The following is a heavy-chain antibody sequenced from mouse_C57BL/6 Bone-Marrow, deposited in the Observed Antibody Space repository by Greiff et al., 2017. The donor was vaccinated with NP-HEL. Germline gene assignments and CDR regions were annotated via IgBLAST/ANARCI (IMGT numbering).Heavy chain of an antibody. D-gene: IGHD1-1*01. Sequence: VQLQQPGAELVRPGTSVKLSCKASGYTFTSYWMHWVKQRPGQGLEWIGVIDPSDSYTNYNQKFKGKATLTVDTSSSTAYMQLSSLTSEYSAVYYCARAPITTVVATDWYFDVWGTGTTVTVSS. CDR1: GYTFTSYW. CDR3: ARAPITTVVATDWYFDV. J-gene: IGHJ1*03. V-gene: IGHV1-59*01. CDR2: IDPSDSYT.